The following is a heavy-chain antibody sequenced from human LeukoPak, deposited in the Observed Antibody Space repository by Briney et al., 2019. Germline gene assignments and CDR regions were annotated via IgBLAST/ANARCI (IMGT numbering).Heavy chain of an antibody. J-gene: IGHJ5*02. CDR3: ARGKTWFAP. CDR1: GGSVGSGNHY. CDR2: IYYTGDT. Sequence: PSETLSLTCTVSGGSVGSGNHYWSWIRQPPGRGLEWIGYIYYTGDTTYNPSLKSRVTISIDTSKNQFSLKVTSVTATDTAIYYCARGKTWFAPWGQGTLVTVSS. V-gene: IGHV4-61*01. D-gene: IGHD4-23*01.